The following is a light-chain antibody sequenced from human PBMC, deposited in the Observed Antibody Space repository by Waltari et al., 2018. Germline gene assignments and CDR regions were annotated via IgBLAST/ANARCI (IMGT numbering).Light chain of an antibody. Sequence: EIVLIQSPATLSLSSGHRATLSCTASQSVSSSLAWYQQRPGQAPRLLIYYASNRPTGMPARCSGSGSATDFTRTISSLGPEDFAVYYCQQRSSGPLTFGGGTKVEVK. CDR3: QQRSSGPLT. CDR2: YAS. J-gene: IGKJ4*01. CDR1: QSVSSS. V-gene: IGKV3-11*01.